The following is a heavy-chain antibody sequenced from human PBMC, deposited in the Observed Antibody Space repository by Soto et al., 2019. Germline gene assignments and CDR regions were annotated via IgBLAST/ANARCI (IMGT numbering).Heavy chain of an antibody. Sequence: QVLLVQSGAEVKKPGSSVKISCKASGGSFGNSAINWVRQTPGQGLEWLGGFIPVYRTLNYAQEFQGRVTITADESTGTAYMTLSSLASNDTAVYYCATGVIWIGYFTVDSWGQGTRVTVSS. CDR2: FIPVYRTL. V-gene: IGHV1-69*01. CDR1: GGSFGNSA. CDR3: ATGVIWIGYFTVDS. J-gene: IGHJ4*02. D-gene: IGHD3-3*01.